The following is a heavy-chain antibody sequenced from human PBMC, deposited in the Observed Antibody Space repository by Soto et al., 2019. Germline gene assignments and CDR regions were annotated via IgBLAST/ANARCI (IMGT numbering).Heavy chain of an antibody. CDR1: GGSCSGYY. CDR2: INHSGST. J-gene: IGHJ4*02. D-gene: IGHD6-19*01. V-gene: IGHV4-34*01. Sequence: SETLSLTCAVYGGSCSGYYWSWIRQPPGKGLEWIGEINHSGSTNYNPSLKSRVTISVDTSKNQFSLKLSSVTAADTAVYYRARVEYSSGWYVVPFDYWGQGTLVTVSS. CDR3: ARVEYSSGWYVVPFDY.